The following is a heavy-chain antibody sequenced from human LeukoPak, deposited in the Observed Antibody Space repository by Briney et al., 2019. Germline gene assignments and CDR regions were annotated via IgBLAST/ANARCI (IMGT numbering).Heavy chain of an antibody. CDR1: GYTFTSYD. CDR2: MNPKSGNT. CDR3: ARGVWVDYYYYYMDV. J-gene: IGHJ6*03. V-gene: IGHV1-8*01. Sequence: GASVKVSCKASGYTFTSYDINWVRQATGQGLEWMGWMNPKSGNTGYAQKFQGRVTMTRNTSISTAYMELSSLRSEDTAVYYCARGVWVDYYYYYMDVWGKGTTVTTSS. D-gene: IGHD3-16*01.